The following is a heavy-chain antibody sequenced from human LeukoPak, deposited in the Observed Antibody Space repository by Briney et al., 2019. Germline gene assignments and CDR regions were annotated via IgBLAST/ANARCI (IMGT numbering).Heavy chain of an antibody. D-gene: IGHD5-12*01. J-gene: IGHJ6*03. V-gene: IGHV1-18*04. CDR1: GYTLSNYG. CDR2: ISGFNGHT. Sequence: GASVTVSFKSSGYTLSNYGISWVRQAPGHGLEGMGCISGFNGHTKYSQKSQGRVTMTTDTSTSTAYMEVRSLRSDDTAVYYCARAWLRRKYYYYMDVWGKGTTVTVSS. CDR3: ARAWLRRKYYYYMDV.